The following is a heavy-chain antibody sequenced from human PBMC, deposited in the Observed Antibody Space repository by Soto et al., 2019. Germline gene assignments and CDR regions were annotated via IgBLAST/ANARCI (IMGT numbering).Heavy chain of an antibody. V-gene: IGHV3-33*01. CDR1: GFTFSSYG. CDR3: ARGKYYYDSSGYPHPYYFAY. J-gene: IGHJ4*02. D-gene: IGHD3-22*01. CDR2: IWYDGSNK. Sequence: GGSLRLSCAASGFTFSSYGMHWVRQAPGKGLEWVAVIWYDGSNKYYADSAKGRFTISRDNSKNTLYLQMNSLRAEDTAVYYCARGKYYYDSSGYPHPYYFAYWGQGTLVTVSS.